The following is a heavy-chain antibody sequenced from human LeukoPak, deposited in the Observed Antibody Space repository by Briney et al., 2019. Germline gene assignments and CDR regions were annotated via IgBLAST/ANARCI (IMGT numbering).Heavy chain of an antibody. CDR3: ARDAMAPYSSSWYFDY. Sequence: GASVKVSCKASGYTFTSYGLSWVRQAPGQGLEWMGWISPYNGNINYAQKLQGRVTMTTDTSTSTAYMELRSLRSDDTAVYYCARDAMAPYSSSWYFDYWGQGTLVTVSS. CDR1: GYTFTSYG. D-gene: IGHD6-6*01. CDR2: ISPYNGNI. J-gene: IGHJ4*02. V-gene: IGHV1-18*01.